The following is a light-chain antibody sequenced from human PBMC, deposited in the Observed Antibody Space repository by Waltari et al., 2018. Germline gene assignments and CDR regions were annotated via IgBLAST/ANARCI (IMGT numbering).Light chain of an antibody. J-gene: IGKJ4*01. Sequence: DIQMTQSPSSLSASVQDRVTITCRASQGIRSYLACYQQKPGKVPKLLIYAASTLQSGVPSRFSGSGSGTDFTLTISSLQPEDVATYYCQKYNSAPLTFGGGTKVEIK. CDR3: QKYNSAPLT. CDR1: QGIRSY. V-gene: IGKV1-27*01. CDR2: AAS.